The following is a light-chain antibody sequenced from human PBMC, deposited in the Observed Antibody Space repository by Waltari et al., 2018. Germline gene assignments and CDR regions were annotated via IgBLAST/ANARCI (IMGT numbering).Light chain of an antibody. V-gene: IGKV4-1*01. J-gene: IGKJ4*01. CDR2: WAS. CDR1: QSVLYSSNNKNS. CDR3: QQYYSTPRS. Sequence: DIVMTQSPDSLAVSLGERATINCKSSQSVLYSSNNKNSFAWYQQKPGQPPKLLIYWASTRESGVPARFSGSVSGTDFTLTISSLQAEDVAVYYCQQYYSTPRSFGGGTKVEIK.